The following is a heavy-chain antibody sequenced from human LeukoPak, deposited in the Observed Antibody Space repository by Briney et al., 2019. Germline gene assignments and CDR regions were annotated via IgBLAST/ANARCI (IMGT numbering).Heavy chain of an antibody. V-gene: IGHV4-34*01. Sequence: SETLSLTCAVYGGSFSVYYWSWIRQPPGKGLEWIGEINHSGSTNYNPSLKSRVTISVDTSKNQFSLKLSSVTAADTAVYYCARGSDSWDIVVVPAAIVRAFDIWGQGTMVTVSS. J-gene: IGHJ3*02. CDR2: INHSGST. CDR3: ARGSDSWDIVVVPAAIVRAFDI. CDR1: GGSFSVYY. D-gene: IGHD2-2*01.